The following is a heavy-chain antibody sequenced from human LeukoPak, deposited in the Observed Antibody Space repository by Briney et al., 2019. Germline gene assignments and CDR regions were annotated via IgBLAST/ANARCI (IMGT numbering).Heavy chain of an antibody. Sequence: SVTLSLTCTVSGGSISSYYWSWIRQPPGKGLEWIGYIYYSGSTNYNPSLKSRVTISVDTSKNQFSLKLSSVTAADTAVYYYARGNGHFDYWGQGTLVTVSS. CDR1: GGSISSYY. CDR3: ARGNGHFDY. V-gene: IGHV4-59*01. CDR2: IYYSGST. D-gene: IGHD2-8*01. J-gene: IGHJ4*02.